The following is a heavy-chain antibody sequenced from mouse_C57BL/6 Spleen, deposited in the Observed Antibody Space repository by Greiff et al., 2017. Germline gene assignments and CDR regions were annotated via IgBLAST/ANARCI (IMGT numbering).Heavy chain of an antibody. CDR2: ISYDGSN. J-gene: IGHJ3*01. CDR1: GYSITSGYY. V-gene: IGHV3-6*01. D-gene: IGHD4-1*01. CDR3: ARGGSNWWFAY. Sequence: EVKLQESGPGLVKPSQSLSLTCSVTGYSITSGYYWNWIRQFPGNKLEWMGYISYDGSNNYNPSLKNRISITRDTSKNQFFLKLNSVTTEDTATYYCARGGSNWWFAYWGQGTLVTVSA.